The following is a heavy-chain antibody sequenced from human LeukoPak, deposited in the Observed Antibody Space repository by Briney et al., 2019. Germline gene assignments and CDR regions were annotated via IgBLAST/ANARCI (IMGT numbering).Heavy chain of an antibody. V-gene: IGHV4-59*01. J-gene: IGHJ4*02. Sequence: SETLSLTCTFSGGSISSYYWSWIRQHPGKGLEWIGYIYYSGSTNYNPSLKSRVTISVDTSKNQFSLKLSPVTAADTAVYYCARGVYSSSWPFDYWGQGTLVTVSS. D-gene: IGHD6-13*01. CDR2: IYYSGST. CDR3: ARGVYSSSWPFDY. CDR1: GGSISSYY.